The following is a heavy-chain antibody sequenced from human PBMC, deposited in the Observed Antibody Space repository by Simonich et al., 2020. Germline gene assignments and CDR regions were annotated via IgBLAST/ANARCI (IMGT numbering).Heavy chain of an antibody. CDR2: SKPNSGGT. V-gene: IGHV1-2*02. CDR3: ARDPVVPAAIRNAFDI. Sequence: QVQLVQSGAEVKKPGASVKVSCKASGYTFTGYYMHWVRQAPGKGLECVGWSKPNSGGTNYAQKFQGRVTMTRDTSISTAYMELSRLRSDDTAVYYCARDPVVPAAIRNAFDIWGQGTMVTVSS. CDR1: GYTFTGYY. J-gene: IGHJ3*02. D-gene: IGHD2-2*01.